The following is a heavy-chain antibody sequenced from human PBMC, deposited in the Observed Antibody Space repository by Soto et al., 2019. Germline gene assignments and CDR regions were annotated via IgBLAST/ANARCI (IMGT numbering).Heavy chain of an antibody. CDR1: GYSIRSDYY. J-gene: IGHJ4*02. V-gene: IGHV4-38-2*01. CDR2: IYQSGTA. Sequence: SETLSLTCAVSGYSIRSDYYWGWIRQPPGKGLEWIGSIYQSGTAYYNPSLKSRVTISVDTSKNEFSLKVSSVTAADTAAYYCARVTGSKGYFDYWGQGTLVTVSS. D-gene: IGHD2-2*01. CDR3: ARVTGSKGYFDY.